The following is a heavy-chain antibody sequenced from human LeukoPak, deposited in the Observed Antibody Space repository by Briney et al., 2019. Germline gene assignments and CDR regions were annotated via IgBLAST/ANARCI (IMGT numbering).Heavy chain of an antibody. J-gene: IGHJ4*02. Sequence: KPSETLSLTCTVSGGSISSYYWSWIRQPPGKGLEWIGYIYYSGSTNYNPSLKSRVTISVDTSKNQFSLKLSSVTAADTAVYYCARDHRRGYSYGYYFDYWGQGTLVTVSS. V-gene: IGHV4-59*12. CDR2: IYYSGST. CDR3: ARDHRRGYSYGYYFDY. CDR1: GGSISSYY. D-gene: IGHD5-18*01.